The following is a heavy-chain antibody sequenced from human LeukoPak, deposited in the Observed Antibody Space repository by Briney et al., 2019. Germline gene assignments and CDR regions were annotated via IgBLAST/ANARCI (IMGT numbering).Heavy chain of an antibody. J-gene: IGHJ4*02. CDR1: GGSVSSGSYY. V-gene: IGHV4-61*01. D-gene: IGHD3-10*01. Sequence: SETLSLTCTVSGGSVSSGSYYWSWIRQPPGKGLEWIGYIYYSGSTNYNPSLKSRVTISGDTSKNQFSLKLSSVTAADTAVYYCARAGWYGGLTEFDYWGQGTLVTVSS. CDR2: IYYSGST. CDR3: ARAGWYGGLTEFDY.